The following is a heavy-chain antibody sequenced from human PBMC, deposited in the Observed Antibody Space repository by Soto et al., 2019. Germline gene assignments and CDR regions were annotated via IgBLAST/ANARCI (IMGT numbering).Heavy chain of an antibody. CDR2: IIPIFATV. CDR1: GGSFSSNP. D-gene: IGHD5-18*01. Sequence: QVQLVQSGSEVKKPGSSVKVSCKASGGSFSSNPLSWVRQAPGQGLEWMAGIIPIFATVHYAQKFQGRVTITADESTSTAYMELTSLRAEDTAVYFCARGGRGYSLAPRYDVDYWGQGTLVTVSS. CDR3: ARGGRGYSLAPRYDVDY. J-gene: IGHJ4*02. V-gene: IGHV1-69*01.